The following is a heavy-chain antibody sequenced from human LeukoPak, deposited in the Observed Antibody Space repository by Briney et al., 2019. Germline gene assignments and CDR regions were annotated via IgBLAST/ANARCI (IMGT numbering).Heavy chain of an antibody. CDR3: ARDYYYDSSGYDY. CDR1: GGSFSGYY. Sequence: SETLSLICAVYGGSFSGYYWSWIRQPPGKGLEWIGEINHSGSTNYNPSLKSRVTISVDTSKNQFSLKLSSVTAADTAVYYCARDYYYDSSGYDYWGQGTLVTVSS. V-gene: IGHV4-34*01. CDR2: INHSGST. D-gene: IGHD3-22*01. J-gene: IGHJ4*02.